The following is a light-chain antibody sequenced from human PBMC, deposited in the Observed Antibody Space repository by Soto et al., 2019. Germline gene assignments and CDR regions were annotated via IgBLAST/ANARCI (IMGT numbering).Light chain of an antibody. CDR3: SSYTSSGTYV. CDR1: SSDVGGYNY. Sequence: QSALAQPASVSGSPGQSITISCTGTSSDVGGYNYVSWYQQHPGKAPKVMIYDASNRPSGVSNRFSGSKSGNTASLTISGLQAEYEADYFCSSYTSSGTYVFGTGTKVTVL. CDR2: DAS. V-gene: IGLV2-14*01. J-gene: IGLJ1*01.